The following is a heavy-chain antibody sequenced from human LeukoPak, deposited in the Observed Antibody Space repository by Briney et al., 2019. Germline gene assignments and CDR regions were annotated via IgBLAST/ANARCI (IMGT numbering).Heavy chain of an antibody. Sequence: GASLKISCKASGYSFTSYCISWLRQLPAKDLQWLGRIDPSDSYTNYNPSFQGHVTISADKSISTVYLQWSSLKASDTAMYYCARRRLYSSGWYYFDHWGQGTLVTVSS. J-gene: IGHJ4*02. CDR2: IDPSDSYT. D-gene: IGHD6-19*01. V-gene: IGHV5-10-1*01. CDR3: ARRRLYSSGWYYFDH. CDR1: GYSFTSYC.